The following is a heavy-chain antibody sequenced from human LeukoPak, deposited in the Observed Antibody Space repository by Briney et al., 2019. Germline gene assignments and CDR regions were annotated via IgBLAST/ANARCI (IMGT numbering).Heavy chain of an antibody. Sequence: GGSLRLSCAASGFTLSTYWMHWVRQAPRKGVGWVTRISGDGSATISADSVKGRFTISRDNAENTMYLQMSSLTVEDTAVYYCTRRVSATRWFDPWGQGTLVTVSS. J-gene: IGHJ5*02. CDR2: ISGDGSAT. CDR3: TRRVSATRWFDP. V-gene: IGHV3-74*01. CDR1: GFTLSTYW. D-gene: IGHD2-15*01.